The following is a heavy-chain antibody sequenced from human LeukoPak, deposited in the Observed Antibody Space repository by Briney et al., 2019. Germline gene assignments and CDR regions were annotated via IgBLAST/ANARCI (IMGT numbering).Heavy chain of an antibody. J-gene: IGHJ4*02. D-gene: IGHD6-13*01. CDR1: GGSISSYY. CDR2: IYTSGST. V-gene: IGHV4-4*07. Sequence: SETLSLTCTVSGGSISSYYWSWIRQPAGKGLEWIGRIYTSGSTNYNPSLKSRVTMSVDTSKNQFSLKLSSVTAADTAVYYCGSSHSSSWYDWWGQGTLVTVTS. CDR3: GSSHSSSWYDW.